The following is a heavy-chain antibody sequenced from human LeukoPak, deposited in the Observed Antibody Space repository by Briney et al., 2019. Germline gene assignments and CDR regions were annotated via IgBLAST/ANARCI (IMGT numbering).Heavy chain of an antibody. V-gene: IGHV6-1*01. CDR1: RGSDSRNSAA. D-gene: IGHD6-19*01. Sequence: PSRTLSLTFAFCRGSDSRNSAAWNWTRESPSRGLVWVRRTDYSSKWDNDYAVSVKSRITINPDTSKNQFSLQLNSVTPEDTALYYCARGAVAVRNAFDIWGQGTMVTVSS. J-gene: IGHJ3*02. CDR2: TDYSSKWDN. CDR3: ARGAVAVRNAFDI.